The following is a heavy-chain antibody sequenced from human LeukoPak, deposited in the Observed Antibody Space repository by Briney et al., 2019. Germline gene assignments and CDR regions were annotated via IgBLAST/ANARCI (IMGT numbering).Heavy chain of an antibody. CDR2: IKQDGSEK. CDR3: ARDEDTSAYYSY. CDR1: GFNFSSYW. Sequence: GGSLRLSCAASGFNFSSYWMSWVGQAPGKGLEWVANIKQDGSEKYSVYSVKGRFTISRDNAKNSLYLQMNSLRAEDTAVYYCARDEDTSAYYSYWGQGTLVTVSS. D-gene: IGHD3-22*01. V-gene: IGHV3-7*01. J-gene: IGHJ4*02.